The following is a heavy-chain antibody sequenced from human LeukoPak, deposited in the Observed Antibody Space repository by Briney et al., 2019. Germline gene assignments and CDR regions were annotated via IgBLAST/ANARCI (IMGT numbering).Heavy chain of an antibody. CDR3: AKDHYWSIDY. V-gene: IGHV3-74*01. Sequence: GRSLRLSCAASGFDFSSNWMHWVRHAPGQGLVWVSRIKGDGISTNYADSVKGRFTISRDIAKNTLYLQMNSLRAEDTGVYYCAKDHYWSIDYWGRGTLVTVSS. CDR1: GFDFSSNW. J-gene: IGHJ4*02. CDR2: IKGDGIST. D-gene: IGHD3-3*01.